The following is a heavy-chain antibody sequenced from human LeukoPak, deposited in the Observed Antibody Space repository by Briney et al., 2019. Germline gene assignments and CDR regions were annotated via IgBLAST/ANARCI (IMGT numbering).Heavy chain of an antibody. CDR1: GFTFSSYW. CDR2: INQDGTEK. CDR3: VKVAKYYYGSETYYFFEH. J-gene: IGHJ4*02. D-gene: IGHD3-10*01. Sequence: GGSLRLSCAASGFTFSSYWMSWVRQLPGKGLEWVANINQDGTEKYYVDSVKGRFTISRDNAKNSLDLQMNSLRVEDTGIYYCVKVAKYYYGSETYYFFEHWGQGTPVTASS. V-gene: IGHV3-7*01.